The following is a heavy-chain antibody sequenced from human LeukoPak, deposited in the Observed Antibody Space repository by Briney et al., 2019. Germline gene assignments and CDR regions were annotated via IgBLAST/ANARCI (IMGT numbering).Heavy chain of an antibody. J-gene: IGHJ4*02. V-gene: IGHV4-39*01. CDR3: ATVSMVRGVKSDY. D-gene: IGHD3-10*01. CDR2: IYYSGST. CDR1: GGSISGSSYH. Sequence: SETLSLTCTVSGGSISGSSYHWGWVRQPPGKGLEWIGSIYYSGSTYYSPSLKSRVTTSVDTSKNQFSLKLTSVTAADTAVYYCATVSMVRGVKSDYWGQGTLVTVSS.